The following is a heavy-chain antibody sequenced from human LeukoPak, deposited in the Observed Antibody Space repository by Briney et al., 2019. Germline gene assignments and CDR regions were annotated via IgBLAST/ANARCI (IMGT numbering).Heavy chain of an antibody. CDR3: ARDGDYHYFDY. CDR2: IYTSGSI. Sequence: SETLSLTCTVSGGSISSYYSSWIRQPAGKGLEWIGRIYTSGSINYNPSLKSRVTMSVDTSKNHFSLKLSSLTAADTAVYYCARDGDYHYFDYWGQGTLVTVSS. J-gene: IGHJ4*02. D-gene: IGHD4-17*01. CDR1: GGSISSYY. V-gene: IGHV4-4*07.